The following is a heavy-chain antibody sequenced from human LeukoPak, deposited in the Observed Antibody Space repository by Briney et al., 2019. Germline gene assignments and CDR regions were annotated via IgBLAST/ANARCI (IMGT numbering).Heavy chain of an antibody. CDR3: ARGPIVVVPAAYGYYYYYMDV. CDR1: GGTFSSYA. CDR2: IIPIFGTA. V-gene: IGHV1-69*05. Sequence: SVKVSCKASGGTFSSYAISWVRQAPGQGPEWMGRIIPIFGTANYAQKFQGRGTITTYESTRTAYMELSCLRSEDTAVYNCARGPIVVVPAAYGYYYYYMDVWAKGPTVTVSS. D-gene: IGHD2-2*01. J-gene: IGHJ6*03.